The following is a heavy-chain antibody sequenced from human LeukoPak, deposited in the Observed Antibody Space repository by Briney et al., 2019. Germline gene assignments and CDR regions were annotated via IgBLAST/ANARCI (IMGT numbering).Heavy chain of an antibody. CDR2: TYYRSKWYN. J-gene: IGHJ3*02. V-gene: IGHV6-1*01. CDR1: GDSVSSNSAA. CDR3: ARAYRSSHDAFDI. Sequence: SQTLSLTCAISGDSVSSNSAAWHWIRQSPSSGLEWLGRTYYRSKWYNDYAVSVKSRITINPDTSKNQFSLQLNSVTPEDTAVYYCARAYRSSHDAFDIWGQGTMVTVSS. D-gene: IGHD6-13*01.